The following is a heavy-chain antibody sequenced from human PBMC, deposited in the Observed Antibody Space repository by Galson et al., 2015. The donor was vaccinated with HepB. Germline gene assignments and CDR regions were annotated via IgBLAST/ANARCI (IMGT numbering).Heavy chain of an antibody. CDR2: LSFDGTNE. CDR1: GFDFSIYT. J-gene: IGHJ6*02. CDR3: AKGWGMDV. V-gene: IGHV3-30-3*01. Sequence: SLRLSCAASGFDFSIYTMVRVRQAPGKGLECVAVLSFDGTNEYYIDSVKGRFTVSRDSSQSTLYLQLNSLRSEDTAIYYCAKGWGMDVWGQGTTVTVSS.